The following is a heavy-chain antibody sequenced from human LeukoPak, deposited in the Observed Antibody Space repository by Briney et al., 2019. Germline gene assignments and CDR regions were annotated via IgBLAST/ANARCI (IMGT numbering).Heavy chain of an antibody. CDR2: IRSKAYGGTT. V-gene: IGHV3-49*04. J-gene: IGHJ4*02. CDR1: GFTFYMYA. D-gene: IGHD6-19*01. CDR3: TKPKSSGWYQYFDY. Sequence: PGGSLTLSCQASGFTFYMYAMSWVRQAPGKGLEWVGFIRSKAYGGTTEYAASVKGRFTISRDDSKSIAYLLMNSLKTEDTAVYYCTKPKSSGWYQYFDYWGQGTLVTVSS.